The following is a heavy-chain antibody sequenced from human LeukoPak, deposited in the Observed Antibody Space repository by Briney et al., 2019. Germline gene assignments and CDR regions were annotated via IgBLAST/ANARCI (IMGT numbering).Heavy chain of an antibody. J-gene: IGHJ4*02. CDR3: AKGGSKFCSSSGCYKDD. CDR1: GFTFSHSA. V-gene: IGHV3-30*04. D-gene: IGHD2-2*02. Sequence: GGSLRLSCTASGFTFSHSAMHWVRQAPGKGLEWVAVISYDGSNKYYADSVKGRFTISRDNSKNTLYLQMNSLRAEDTAVYYCAKGGSKFCSSSGCYKDDWGQGTPVTVSS. CDR2: ISYDGSNK.